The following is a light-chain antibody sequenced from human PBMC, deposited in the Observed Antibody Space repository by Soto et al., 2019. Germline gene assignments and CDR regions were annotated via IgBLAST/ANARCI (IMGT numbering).Light chain of an antibody. Sequence: SVLTQPASVSGSPAQGITISRTGTSSDVGGYNYVSWFQQHPGKAPKLMIYDVSNRPSGISNRFSGSKSGNTASLTISGLQAEDEADYYCSSYTTSSTYVFGTGTKVTVL. CDR1: SSDVGGYNY. CDR2: DVS. J-gene: IGLJ1*01. V-gene: IGLV2-14*03. CDR3: SSYTTSSTYV.